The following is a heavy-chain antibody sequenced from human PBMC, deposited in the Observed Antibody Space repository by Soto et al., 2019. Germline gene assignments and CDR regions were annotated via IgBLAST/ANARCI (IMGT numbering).Heavy chain of an antibody. V-gene: IGHV3-23*01. J-gene: IGHJ5*02. CDR2: ISGGGGST. Sequence: EVQLLESGGGLVQPGGSLRLSCAASGFTFSSFAINWVRQAPGKGLEWVSGISGGGGSTHYADSVKGRFTISRDNSQNTLNLQMNSLRVEDTAVYYCAKDRGSGWYENWCDPWGQGTLVTVSS. D-gene: IGHD6-19*01. CDR1: GFTFSSFA. CDR3: AKDRGSGWYENWCDP.